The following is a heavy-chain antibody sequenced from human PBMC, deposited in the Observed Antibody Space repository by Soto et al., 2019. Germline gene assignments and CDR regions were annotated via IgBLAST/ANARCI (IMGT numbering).Heavy chain of an antibody. CDR2: ISYSGNT. V-gene: IGHV4-59*01. D-gene: IGHD2-15*01. Sequence: SETLSLTCTVSGGSIISGYWSWIRQPPGKGLEWIGYISYSGNTNYNPSLKSRVTMSVDTPKNQFSLRVSSVTTADTAVYYCAGLRGYAGSPIDYWGQGTLVTVSS. CDR1: GGSIISGY. J-gene: IGHJ4*02. CDR3: AGLRGYAGSPIDY.